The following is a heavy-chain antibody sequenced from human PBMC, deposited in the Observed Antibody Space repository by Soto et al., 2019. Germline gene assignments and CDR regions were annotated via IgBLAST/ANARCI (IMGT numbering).Heavy chain of an antibody. J-gene: IGHJ5*02. V-gene: IGHV3-23*01. Sequence: GGSLRLSCAASVFPFSSYAMSWVRQAPGKGLEWVSAISGSGGSTYYADSVKGRFTISRDNSKNTLYLQMNSLRAEDTAVYYCAKDFYGSGSPTGINWFDPWGQGTLVTVSS. CDR2: ISGSGGST. D-gene: IGHD3-10*01. CDR1: VFPFSSYA. CDR3: AKDFYGSGSPTGINWFDP.